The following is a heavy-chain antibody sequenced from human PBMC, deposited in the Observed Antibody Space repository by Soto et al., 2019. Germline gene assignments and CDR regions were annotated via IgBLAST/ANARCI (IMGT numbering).Heavy chain of an antibody. CDR2: ITGSGDAT. CDR3: ARNPSGVDLASMKD. Sequence: PGGSLRISCAASGFTFSSYAMNWVRQAPGKGLEWVSVITGSGDATHYADSVKGRFTISRDNSKNTLYLQMNSLIVEDTAIYYCARNPSGVDLASMKDWGRGTLVTVSS. V-gene: IGHV3-23*01. J-gene: IGHJ4*02. CDR1: GFTFSSYA. D-gene: IGHD5-12*01.